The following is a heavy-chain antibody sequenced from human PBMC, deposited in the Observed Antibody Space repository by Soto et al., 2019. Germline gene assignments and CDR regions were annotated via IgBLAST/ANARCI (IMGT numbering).Heavy chain of an antibody. CDR2: IWYDGSNK. V-gene: IGHV3-33*01. J-gene: IGHJ6*02. CDR1: GFTFSSYG. D-gene: IGHD5-18*01. Sequence: QVQLVESGGGVVQPGRSLRLSCAASGFTFSSYGMHWVRQAPGKGLEWVAVIWYDGSNKYYADSVKGRFTISRDNSKNTLYLQMNSLRAEDTAVYYCAREERQRWTYYYYYGMDVWGQGTTVTVSS. CDR3: AREERQRWTYYYYYGMDV.